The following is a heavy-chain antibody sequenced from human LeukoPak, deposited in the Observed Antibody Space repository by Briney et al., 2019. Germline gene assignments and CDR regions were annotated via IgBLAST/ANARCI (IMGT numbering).Heavy chain of an antibody. J-gene: IGHJ3*02. CDR2: ISGSGGST. CDR3: AKDLRVRYYGSGSYSPSDAFDI. D-gene: IGHD3-10*01. V-gene: IGHV3-23*01. Sequence: PGGSLRLSCAASGFTFSSYGMSWVRQAPGKGLEWVSAISGSGGSTYYADSVKGRFTISRDNSKNTLYLQMNSLRAEDTAVYYCAKDLRVRYYGSGSYSPSDAFDIWGQGTMVTVSS. CDR1: GFTFSSYG.